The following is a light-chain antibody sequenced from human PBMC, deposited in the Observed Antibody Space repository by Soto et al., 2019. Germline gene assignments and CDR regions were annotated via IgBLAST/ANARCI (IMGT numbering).Light chain of an antibody. Sequence: EIVLTQSPGTLSLSPGERATLSCRSSQNINSIYFAWYQQKPGRAPRVIIYAASTRATGIPGRFTGIGSGTECTLTISSLQSEDVAVYYCQQYHQWPITLGQGTRLEIK. V-gene: IGKV3-15*01. CDR3: QQYHQWPIT. CDR1: QNINSIY. CDR2: AAS. J-gene: IGKJ5*01.